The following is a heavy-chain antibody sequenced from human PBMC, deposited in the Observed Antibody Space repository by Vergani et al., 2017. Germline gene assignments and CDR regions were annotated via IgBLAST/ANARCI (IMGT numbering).Heavy chain of an antibody. J-gene: IGHJ6*02. D-gene: IGHD7-27*01. CDR3: ASLGYYYGMDV. CDR2: IFPIFGTA. Sequence: QVQLVQSGAEVKKPGSSVKVSCKASGGTFSSYAIRWVRQAPGQGLEWMGRIFPIFGTAKYAQKFQGRDTITSDESTSTASMELSSLRSEDTAVYYCASLGYYYGMDVWGQGTTVTVSS. CDR1: GGTFSSYA. V-gene: IGHV1-69*18.